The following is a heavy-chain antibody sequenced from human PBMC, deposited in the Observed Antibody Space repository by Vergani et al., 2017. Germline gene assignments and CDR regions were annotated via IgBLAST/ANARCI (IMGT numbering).Heavy chain of an antibody. V-gene: IGHV4-61*02. J-gene: IGHJ5*02. Sequence: QVQLHESGPGLVKPSETLSLICSVSGVSMQSGSFYWSWIRQPAGKGLEWIGRIHSSGTTNYNPSLNGRVTIFVDKSKNLLSLRLNSVTAADTAVYYCARGETRTDWFDPWGQGTLVTVSS. D-gene: IGHD3/OR15-3a*01. CDR2: IHSSGTT. CDR1: GVSMQSGSFY. CDR3: ARGETRTDWFDP.